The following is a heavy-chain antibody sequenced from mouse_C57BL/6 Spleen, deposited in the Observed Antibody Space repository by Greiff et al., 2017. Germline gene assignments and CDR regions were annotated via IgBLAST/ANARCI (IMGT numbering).Heavy chain of an antibody. Sequence: EVKLMESGGGLVKPGGSLKLSCAASGFTFSDYGMHWVRQAPEKGLEWVAYISSGSSTIYYADTVKGRFTISRDNAKNTLFLQMTSLRSEDTAMYYCARLLLRRYYAMDYWGQGTSVTVSS. CDR1: GFTFSDYG. D-gene: IGHD1-1*01. CDR3: ARLLLRRYYAMDY. V-gene: IGHV5-17*01. CDR2: ISSGSSTI. J-gene: IGHJ4*01.